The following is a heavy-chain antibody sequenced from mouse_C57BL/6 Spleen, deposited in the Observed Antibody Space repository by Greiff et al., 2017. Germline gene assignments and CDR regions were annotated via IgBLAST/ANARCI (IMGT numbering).Heavy chain of an antibody. Sequence: VQLQQSGAELVKPGASVKLSCTASGFNIKDYYMHWVKQRTEQGLEWIGRIDPEDGETKYAPKFQGKATITADTSSNTAYLQLSSLTSEDTAVYYGARDYGSSYVDYAMDYWGQGTSVTVSS. CDR1: GFNIKDYY. CDR2: IDPEDGET. CDR3: ARDYGSSYVDYAMDY. D-gene: IGHD1-1*01. J-gene: IGHJ4*01. V-gene: IGHV14-2*01.